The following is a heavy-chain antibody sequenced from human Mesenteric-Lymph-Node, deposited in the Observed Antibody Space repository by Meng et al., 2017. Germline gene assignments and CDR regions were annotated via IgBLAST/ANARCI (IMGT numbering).Heavy chain of an antibody. CDR2: IYFGGST. J-gene: IGHJ4*02. D-gene: IGHD2-8*01. CDR3: ARDGSNIVLDY. V-gene: IGHV3-53*04. CDR1: GFTVSDSY. Sequence: EGQLVESGGGLVQPGGSLRLSCAASGFTVSDSYMTWVRQAPGKGLEWVSVIYFGGSTFYADSVKGRFTISRDNSKNTLFLQVNSLRAEDTAVYYCARDGSNIVLDYWGQGTLVTVSS.